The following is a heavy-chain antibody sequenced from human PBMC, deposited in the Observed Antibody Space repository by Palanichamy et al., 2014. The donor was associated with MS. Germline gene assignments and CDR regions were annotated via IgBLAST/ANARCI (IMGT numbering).Heavy chain of an antibody. V-gene: IGHV5-51*01. Sequence: PGKGLEWMGIIYPGDSDTRYSPSFQGQVTISADKSISTAYLQWSSLKASDTAMYYCARREIAVAASGYFDYWGQGTLVTVSS. D-gene: IGHD6-19*01. CDR3: ARREIAVAASGYFDY. J-gene: IGHJ4*02. CDR2: IYPGDSDT.